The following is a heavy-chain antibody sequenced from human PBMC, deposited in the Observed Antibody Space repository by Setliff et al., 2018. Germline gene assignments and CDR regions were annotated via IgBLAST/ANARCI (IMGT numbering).Heavy chain of an antibody. V-gene: IGHV1-18*01. Sequence: ASVKVSCKGSGYILSSYGISWVRQAPGQGLEWMGWTSPYNGVTNYAQRFQGRVTMTTDTSTSAAYMELRSLRSDDTAVYYCAISGLSICSGGSCPNAFDIWGQGTMVTVSS. D-gene: IGHD2-15*01. J-gene: IGHJ3*02. CDR1: GYILSSYG. CDR3: AISGLSICSGGSCPNAFDI. CDR2: TSPYNGVT.